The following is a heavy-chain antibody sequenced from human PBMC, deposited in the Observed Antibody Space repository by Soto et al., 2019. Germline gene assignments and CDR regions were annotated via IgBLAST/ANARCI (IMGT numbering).Heavy chain of an antibody. CDR1: GFTFSNAW. Sequence: GGSLRLSCAASGFTFSNAWMSWVRQAPGKGLEWVGRIKSKTDGGTTDYAAPVKGRFTISRDDSKNTLYLQMNSLKTEDTAVYYCTTVAFHGDLYYYYYYMDVWGKGTTVTVSS. CDR3: TTVAFHGDLYYYYYYMDV. D-gene: IGHD4-17*01. J-gene: IGHJ6*03. CDR2: IKSKTDGGTT. V-gene: IGHV3-15*01.